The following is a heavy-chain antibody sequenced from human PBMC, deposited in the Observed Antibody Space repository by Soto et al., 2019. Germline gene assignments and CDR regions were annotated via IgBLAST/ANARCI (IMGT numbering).Heavy chain of an antibody. Sequence: QVQLVESGGGVVQPGGPLRLSCQASGFNFDNYGMHWVRQAPGKGLEWVAVITYDGSFQYYADSVKGRFTISRDNSKNTLSLHLNTLKPEDTAVYHCAKDRVGGTFYTPLAFWGHGTLVTVSS. CDR3: AKDRVGGTFYTPLAF. D-gene: IGHD1-7*01. V-gene: IGHV3-30*18. CDR2: ITYDGSFQ. CDR1: GFNFDNYG. J-gene: IGHJ4*01.